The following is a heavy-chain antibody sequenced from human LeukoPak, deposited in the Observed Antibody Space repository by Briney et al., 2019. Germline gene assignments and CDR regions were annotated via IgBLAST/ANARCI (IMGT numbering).Heavy chain of an antibody. CDR2: IYYSGST. D-gene: IGHD3-9*01. CDR1: GGSISSSSYY. Sequence: SGTLSLTCTVSGGSISSSSYYWGWIRQPPGKGLEWIGSIYYSGSTYYNPSLKSRVTISVDTSKNQFSLKLSSVTAADTAVYYCARHSGVGYYDILTGYSTSAPFFDYWGQGTLVTVSS. V-gene: IGHV4-39*01. J-gene: IGHJ4*02. CDR3: ARHSGVGYYDILTGYSTSAPFFDY.